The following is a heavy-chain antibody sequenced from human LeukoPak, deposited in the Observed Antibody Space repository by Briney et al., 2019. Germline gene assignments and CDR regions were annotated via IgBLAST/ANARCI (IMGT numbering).Heavy chain of an antibody. CDR2: IIPIFGTA. CDR3: ARNELNYYDSSGYYPFDY. Sequence: ASVKVSCKASGGTFSSYAISWVRQAPGQGLEWMGGIIPIFGTANYAQKFQGRVTITTDGSTSTAYMELSSLRSEDTAVYYCARNELNYYDSSGYYPFDYWGQGTLVTVSS. V-gene: IGHV1-69*05. CDR1: GGTFSSYA. D-gene: IGHD3-22*01. J-gene: IGHJ4*02.